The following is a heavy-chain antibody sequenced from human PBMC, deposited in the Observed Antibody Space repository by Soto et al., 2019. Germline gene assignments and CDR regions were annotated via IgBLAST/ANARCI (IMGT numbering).Heavy chain of an antibody. V-gene: IGHV6-1*01. J-gene: IGHJ6*02. D-gene: IGHD6-6*01. CDR3: ARVSRQLAYYYYGMDV. CDR2: TYYRSKWYN. Sequence: SQTLSLTCVISGDSVSSNSAAWNWIRQSPSRGLEWLGRTYYRSKWYNDYAVSVKSRITINPDTSKNQFSLQLNSVTPEDTAVYYCARVSRQLAYYYYGMDVWGQGTTVTVSS. CDR1: GDSVSSNSAA.